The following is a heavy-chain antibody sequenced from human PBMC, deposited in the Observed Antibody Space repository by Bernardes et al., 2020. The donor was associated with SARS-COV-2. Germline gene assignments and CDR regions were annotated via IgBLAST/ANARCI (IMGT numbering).Heavy chain of an antibody. J-gene: IGHJ4*02. CDR1: GGSISSHR. D-gene: IGHD1-26*01. CDR3: AREDSTEGETVFDY. CDR2: IHYSGST. Sequence: SETLSLTCTISGGSISSHRWSWIRQPPGKGLEWIGYIHYSGSTNYNPSLKSRVAMSVDTSKNQFSLILSSVTAADTAVYYCAREDSTEGETVFDYWGQGSLVTVSS. V-gene: IGHV4-59*11.